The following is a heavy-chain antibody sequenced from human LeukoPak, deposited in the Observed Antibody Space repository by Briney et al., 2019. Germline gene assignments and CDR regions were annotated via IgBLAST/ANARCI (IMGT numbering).Heavy chain of an antibody. CDR1: GFTFSSYG. CDR2: IPYDGSNK. V-gene: IGHV3-30*18. CDR3: AKDRYDILTGPLDY. Sequence: GGSLRLSCAASGFTFSSYGMHWVRPAAGKGLEWEAVIPYDGSNKYYADSVKGRFTISRDNSKNTLYLQMNSLRAEDTAVYYCAKDRYDILTGPLDYWGQGTLVTVSS. J-gene: IGHJ4*02. D-gene: IGHD3-9*01.